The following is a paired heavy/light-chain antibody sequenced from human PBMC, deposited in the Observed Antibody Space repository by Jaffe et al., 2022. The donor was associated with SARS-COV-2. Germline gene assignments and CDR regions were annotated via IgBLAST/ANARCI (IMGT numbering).Heavy chain of an antibody. D-gene: IGHD3-22*01. V-gene: IGHV1-18*01. CDR2: ISAYNGDT. J-gene: IGHJ4*02. CDR1: GDTFTIYG. CDR3: ARGGYYDRSPFYLDY. Sequence: QVQVVQSGGEVKKPGASVKVSCKASGDTFTIYGIAWVRQAPGQGLEWMGWISAYNGDTNYAQNLQGRVTMTTDTTTSTAYMELRSLRSEDTAVYYCARGGYYDRSPFYLDYWGQGTLVTVSS.
Light chain of an antibody. CDR2: KIS. V-gene: IGKV2-24*01. Sequence: DIVMTQTPLSSPVTLGQPASISCRSSQSLVHSDGNTYLSWLHQRPGQPPRLLIYKISNRFSGVPDRFSGSGAGTDFTLKISRVESEDVGVYYCMQATQFPFTFGPGTKVDIK. J-gene: IGKJ3*01. CDR3: MQATQFPFT. CDR1: QSLVHSDGNTY.